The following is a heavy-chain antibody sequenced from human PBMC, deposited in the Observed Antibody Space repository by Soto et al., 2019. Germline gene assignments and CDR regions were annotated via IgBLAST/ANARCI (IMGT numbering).Heavy chain of an antibody. D-gene: IGHD2-2*01. V-gene: IGHV4-39*01. J-gene: IGHJ3*02. CDR2: IYYSGST. CDR3: ERPIPPPGYCSSTSCYAPVGAFDI. CDR1: GGSISSSSYY. Sequence: PSETLSLTCTVSGGSISSSSYYWGWIRQPPGKGLEWIGSIYYSGSTYYNPSLKSRVTISVDTSKNHLSLKLSSVTAADTAVYSCERPIPPPGYCSSTSCYAPVGAFDIWGQGTMVTVSS.